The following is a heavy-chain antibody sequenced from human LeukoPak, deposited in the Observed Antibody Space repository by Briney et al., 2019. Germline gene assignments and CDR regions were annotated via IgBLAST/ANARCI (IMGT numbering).Heavy chain of an antibody. V-gene: IGHV1-18*01. CDR1: GGTFISYA. D-gene: IGHD3-22*01. CDR2: ISAYNGNT. J-gene: IGHJ3*02. Sequence: ASVKVSCKASGGTFISYAISWVRQAPGQGLEWRGWISAYNGNTNYAQKLQGRVTMTTDTSTSTAYMELRSLRSDDTAVYYCARDRFVSSGYYPLCAFDIWGQGTMVTVSS. CDR3: ARDRFVSSGYYPLCAFDI.